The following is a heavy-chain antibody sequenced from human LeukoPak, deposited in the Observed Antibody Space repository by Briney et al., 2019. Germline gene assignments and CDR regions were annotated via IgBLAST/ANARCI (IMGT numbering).Heavy chain of an antibody. V-gene: IGHV3-15*05. CDR2: IKSKTDGGTT. Sequence: GGSLRLSCAASGFTFSNAWMSRVRQAPGKGLEWVGRIKSKTDGGTTDYAAPVKGRFTISRDDSKNTLYLQMNSLRAEDTAVYYCARDRYYSVDYWGQGTLVTVSS. CDR1: GFTFSNAW. D-gene: IGHD1-26*01. CDR3: ARDRYYSVDY. J-gene: IGHJ4*02.